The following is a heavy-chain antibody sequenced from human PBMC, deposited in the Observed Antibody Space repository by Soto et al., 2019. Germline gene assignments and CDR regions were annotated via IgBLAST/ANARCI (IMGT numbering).Heavy chain of an antibody. CDR1: GFTFDDYT. D-gene: IGHD4-17*01. CDR2: ISWDGGST. CDR3: AKDIDYGDYTVGGGGMDV. J-gene: IGHJ6*02. V-gene: IGHV3-43*01. Sequence: PGGSLRLSCAASGFTFDDYTMHWVRQAPGKGLEWVSLISWDGGSTYYADSVKGRFTISRDNSKNSLYLQMNSLRTEDTALYYCAKDIDYGDYTVGGGGMDVWGQGTTVTVSS.